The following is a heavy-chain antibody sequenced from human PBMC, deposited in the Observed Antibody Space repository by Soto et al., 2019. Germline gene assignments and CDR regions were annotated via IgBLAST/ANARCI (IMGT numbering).Heavy chain of an antibody. J-gene: IGHJ3*02. V-gene: IGHV3-64*01. CDR2: ISSNGGST. Sequence: GGSLRLSCAASGFTFSSYAMHWVRQAPGKGLEYVSAISSNGGSTYYANSVKGRFTISRDNSKNTLYLQMGSLRAEDMAVYYCARDGPSRRAPGRRSPRRPGYCSGGSCYSGEYAFDIWGQGTMVTVSS. CDR1: GFTFSSYA. CDR3: ARDGPSRRAPGRRSPRRPGYCSGGSCYSGEYAFDI. D-gene: IGHD2-15*01.